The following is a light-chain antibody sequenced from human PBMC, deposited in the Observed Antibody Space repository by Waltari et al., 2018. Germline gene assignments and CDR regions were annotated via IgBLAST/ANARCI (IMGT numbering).Light chain of an antibody. CDR1: NSNIGSNT. J-gene: IGLJ3*02. CDR2: PDN. Sequence: QSVLTQPPSASGSPGQGVTISCSGSNSNIGSNTVSWYQQFPGTAPRLLMHPDNQRPSGVPDRFSGSKSGTSASLAISGLQSEDEAHYFCATWDDSLNGRVFGGGTKVTVL. CDR3: ATWDDSLNGRV. V-gene: IGLV1-44*01.